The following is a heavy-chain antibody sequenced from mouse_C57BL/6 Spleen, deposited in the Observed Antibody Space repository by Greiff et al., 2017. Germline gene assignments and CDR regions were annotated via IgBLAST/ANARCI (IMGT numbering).Heavy chain of an antibody. CDR2: INPYNGGT. CDR3: ARDYDERGYAMDY. J-gene: IGHJ4*01. D-gene: IGHD2-4*01. CDR1: GYTFTDYY. Sequence: EVQLQQSGPVLVKPGASVKMSCKASGYTFTDYYMNWVKQSHGKSLEWIGVINPYNGGTSYNQKFKGKATLTVDKSSSTAYMELNSLTAADAAVYCSARDYDERGYAMDYWGQGTSVTVSA. V-gene: IGHV1-19*01.